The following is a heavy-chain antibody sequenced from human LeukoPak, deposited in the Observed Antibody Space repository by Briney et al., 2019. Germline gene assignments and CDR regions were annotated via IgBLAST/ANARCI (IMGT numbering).Heavy chain of an antibody. Sequence: GRSLRLSCAASGFTFSSYGMHWVRQALGKGLEWVAVISYDGSNKYYADSVKGRFTISRDNSKNTLYLQMNSLRAEDTAVYYCAKLDYWGQGTLVTVSS. CDR3: AKLDY. J-gene: IGHJ4*02. V-gene: IGHV3-30*18. CDR1: GFTFSSYG. CDR2: ISYDGSNK.